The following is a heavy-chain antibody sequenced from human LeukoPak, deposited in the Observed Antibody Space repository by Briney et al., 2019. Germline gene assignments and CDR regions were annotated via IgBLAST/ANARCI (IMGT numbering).Heavy chain of an antibody. CDR3: AKCGGRFTMIVVVTIDY. Sequence: PGGSLRLSCAASGFTFSSYAMSWVRQAPGKGLEWVSAISGSGGSTYYADSVKGRFTISRDNSKNTLYLQMNSLRAEDTAVYYCAKCGGRFTMIVVVTIDYWGQGTLVTVSS. CDR2: ISGSGGST. J-gene: IGHJ4*02. D-gene: IGHD3-22*01. V-gene: IGHV3-23*01. CDR1: GFTFSSYA.